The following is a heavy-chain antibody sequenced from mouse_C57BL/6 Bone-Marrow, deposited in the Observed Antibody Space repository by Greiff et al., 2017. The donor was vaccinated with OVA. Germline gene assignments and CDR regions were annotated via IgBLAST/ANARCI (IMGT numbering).Heavy chain of an antibody. Sequence: QVQLQQSGAELVKPGASVKISCKASGYAFSSYWMNWVKQRPGKGLEWIGQIYPGDGDTNYNGKFKGKATLTADKSSSTAYMQLSSLTSEDSAVYFCARSEAYYSNYRYFDVWGTGTTVTVSS. J-gene: IGHJ1*03. D-gene: IGHD2-5*01. V-gene: IGHV1-80*01. CDR3: ARSEAYYSNYRYFDV. CDR2: IYPGDGDT. CDR1: GYAFSSYW.